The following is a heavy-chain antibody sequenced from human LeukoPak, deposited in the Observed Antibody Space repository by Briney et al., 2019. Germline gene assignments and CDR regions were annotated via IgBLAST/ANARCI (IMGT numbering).Heavy chain of an antibody. J-gene: IGHJ4*02. Sequence: ASVKVSCKASGGTFSSYAISWVRQAPGQGLEWMGRIIPIFGRANYAQKFQGRVTITADESTSTAYMELSSLRSEDTAVYYCARDRGDGYNYDYWGQGTLVTVSS. CDR1: GGTFSSYA. CDR2: IIPIFGRA. CDR3: ARDRGDGYNYDY. V-gene: IGHV1-69*13. D-gene: IGHD5-24*01.